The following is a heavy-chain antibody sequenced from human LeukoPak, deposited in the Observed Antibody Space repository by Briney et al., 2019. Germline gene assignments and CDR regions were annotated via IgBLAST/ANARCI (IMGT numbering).Heavy chain of an antibody. D-gene: IGHD6-13*01. J-gene: IGHJ6*03. V-gene: IGHV1-46*01. CDR3: ARDRGGSSSWSYYYYYYMDV. CDR2: INPSGGST. Sequence: ASVKVSCKASGYTFTGYYMHWVRQAPGQGLEWMGIINPSGGSTSYAQKFQGRVTMTRDTSTSTVYMELSSLRSEDTAVYYCARDRGGSSSWSYYYYYYMDVWGKGTTVTVSS. CDR1: GYTFTGYY.